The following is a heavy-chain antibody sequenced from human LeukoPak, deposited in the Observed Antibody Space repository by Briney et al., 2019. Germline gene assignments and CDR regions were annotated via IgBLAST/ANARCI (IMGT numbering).Heavy chain of an antibody. CDR1: GFTFSSYW. CDR2: INTDGSST. V-gene: IGHV3-74*01. D-gene: IGHD3-3*01. Sequence: GGSLRLSCAASGFTFSSYWMHWVRQAPGKGLMWVSRINTDGSSTSYADSVKGRFTISRDNAKNTLYLQMNSLRAEDTAVYYCARSSRSGYYHFDYWGQGTLVTVSS. J-gene: IGHJ4*02. CDR3: ARSSRSGYYHFDY.